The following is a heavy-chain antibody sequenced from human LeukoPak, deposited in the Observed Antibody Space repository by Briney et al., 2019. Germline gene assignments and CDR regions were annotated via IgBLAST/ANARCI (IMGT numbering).Heavy chain of an antibody. CDR1: GFTFSSYG. CDR3: ARGSGRPLDY. J-gene: IGHJ4*02. V-gene: IGHV3-30*03. Sequence: GGSPRLSCAASGFTFSSYGMHWVRQAPGKGLEWVAVISYDGSNKYYADSVKGRFTISRDNSKNTLYLQMNSLRAEDTAVYYCARGSGRPLDYWGQGTLVTVSS. D-gene: IGHD3-10*01. CDR2: ISYDGSNK.